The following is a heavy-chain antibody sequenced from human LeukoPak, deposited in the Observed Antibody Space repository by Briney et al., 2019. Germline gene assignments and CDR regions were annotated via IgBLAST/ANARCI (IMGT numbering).Heavy chain of an antibody. CDR3: ARGDSGRWNYKRGYDY. D-gene: IGHD1-26*01. CDR1: GFTFSSYW. CDR2: IYSGGST. V-gene: IGHV3-53*01. Sequence: GGSLRLSCAASGFTFSSYWMSWVRQAPGKGLEWVSVIYSGGSTSYADSVKGRFTISRDNSKNMVYLEMNSLTAEDTAVYFCARGDSGRWNYKRGYDYWGQGTLVTVSS. J-gene: IGHJ4*02.